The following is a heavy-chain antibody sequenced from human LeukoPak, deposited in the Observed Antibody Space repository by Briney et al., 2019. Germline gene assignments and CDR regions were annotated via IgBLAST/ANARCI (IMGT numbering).Heavy chain of an antibody. CDR2: INPTGGST. CDR1: GYTFTSYY. Sequence: ASVKVSCKASGYTFTSYYMHWVRQATGQGLEWMGLINPTGGSTGYAQKFQGRVTMTRDMSTSTDYMELSSLRSEDTAVYYCARGSAFDIWGQGTMVTVSS. J-gene: IGHJ3*02. CDR3: ARGSAFDI. V-gene: IGHV1-46*01. D-gene: IGHD6-13*01.